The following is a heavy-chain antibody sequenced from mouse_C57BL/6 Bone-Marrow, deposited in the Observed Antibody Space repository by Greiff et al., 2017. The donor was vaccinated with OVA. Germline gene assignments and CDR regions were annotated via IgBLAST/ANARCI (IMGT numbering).Heavy chain of an antibody. CDR3: VREDPCAMDY. J-gene: IGHJ4*01. CDR1: GFTFNTYA. Sequence: EVKLVESGGGLVQPKGSLKLSCAASGFTFNTYAMHWVRQAPGKGLEWVARIRSKSSNYATYYADSVKDRFTISSDNSQSMLYLQMSNLRTEDTAMYYCVREDPCAMDYWGQGTSVTVSS. V-gene: IGHV10-3*01. CDR2: IRSKSSNYAT.